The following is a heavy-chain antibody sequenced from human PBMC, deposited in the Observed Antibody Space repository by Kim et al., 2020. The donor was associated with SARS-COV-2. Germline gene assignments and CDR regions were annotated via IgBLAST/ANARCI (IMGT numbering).Heavy chain of an antibody. CDR3: ARVKVGSSWEYYYYYMDV. Sequence: GGSLRLSCAASGFTFSSYEMNWVRQAPGKGLEWVSYISSSGSTIYYADSVKGRFTISRDNAKNSLYLQMNSLRAEDTAVYYCARVKVGSSWEYYYYYMDVWGKGTTVTVSS. D-gene: IGHD6-13*01. CDR1: GFTFSSYE. V-gene: IGHV3-48*03. J-gene: IGHJ6*03. CDR2: ISSSGSTI.